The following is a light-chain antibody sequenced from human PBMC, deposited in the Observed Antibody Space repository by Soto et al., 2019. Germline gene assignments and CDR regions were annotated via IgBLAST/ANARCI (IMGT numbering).Light chain of an antibody. CDR2: GAS. Sequence: EIVMTQSPATLSVSPGERATLSCRASQSVSSNLAWYQQKPGQAPRLLIYGASSRATGIPARFSGSGSGTEFTLTISGLQSEDFAVYYCQEYIQWPRYSFGLGTKLEIK. CDR1: QSVSSN. J-gene: IGKJ2*03. CDR3: QEYIQWPRYS. V-gene: IGKV3-15*01.